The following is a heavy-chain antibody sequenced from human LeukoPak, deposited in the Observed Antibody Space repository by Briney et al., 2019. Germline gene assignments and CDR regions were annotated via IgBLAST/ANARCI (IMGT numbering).Heavy chain of an antibody. CDR3: ARDHSSSWPDYFDY. Sequence: SETLSLTCTVSGGSISSYYWSWIRQPPGKGLEWIGYIYYSGSTNYNPSLKSRVTISVDTSKNQFSLKLSSVTAADTAVYYCARDHSSSWPDYFDYWGQGTLVTVSS. D-gene: IGHD6-13*01. V-gene: IGHV4-59*01. J-gene: IGHJ4*02. CDR1: GGSISSYY. CDR2: IYYSGST.